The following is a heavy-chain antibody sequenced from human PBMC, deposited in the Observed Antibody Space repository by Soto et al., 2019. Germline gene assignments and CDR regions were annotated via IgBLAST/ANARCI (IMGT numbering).Heavy chain of an antibody. Sequence: EVQLLESGGGLVQPGGSLRLSCAASGFIFSNYGMNWVRLAPGEGLEWVSTITTTGGSTFYADSVRGRFTISRDNSKNTLDLQMNSLRVDDTAIYYCVRSWACWGRGVVVTVSS. CDR3: VRSWAC. J-gene: IGHJ4*02. D-gene: IGHD6-13*01. CDR2: ITTTGGST. V-gene: IGHV3-23*01. CDR1: GFIFSNYG.